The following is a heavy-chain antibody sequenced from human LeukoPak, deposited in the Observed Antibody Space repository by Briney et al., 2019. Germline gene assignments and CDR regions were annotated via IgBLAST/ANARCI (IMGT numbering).Heavy chain of an antibody. CDR2: IYYSGST. Sequence: SETLSLTCTVSGGSISSYYWSWIRQPPGKGLEWIGYIYYSGSTNYNPSLKSRVTMSVDTSKNQFSLKLSSVTAADTAVYYCARLACSGGSCYSDYWGQGTLVTVSS. CDR3: ARLACSGGSCYSDY. J-gene: IGHJ4*02. V-gene: IGHV4-59*12. CDR1: GGSISSYY. D-gene: IGHD2-15*01.